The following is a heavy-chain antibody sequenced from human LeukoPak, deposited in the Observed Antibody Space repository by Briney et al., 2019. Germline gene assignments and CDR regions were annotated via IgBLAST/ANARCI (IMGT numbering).Heavy chain of an antibody. CDR2: IYTSGST. Sequence: SETLSLTCTVSGGSISSGSYYWSWIRQPAGKGLEWIGRIYTSGSTNYNPSLKSRVTISVDTSKNQFSLKLSSVTAADTAVYYCASTLGYCSGGSCYPGDAFDIWGQGTMVTVSS. V-gene: IGHV4-61*02. D-gene: IGHD2-15*01. J-gene: IGHJ3*02. CDR3: ASTLGYCSGGSCYPGDAFDI. CDR1: GGSISSGSYY.